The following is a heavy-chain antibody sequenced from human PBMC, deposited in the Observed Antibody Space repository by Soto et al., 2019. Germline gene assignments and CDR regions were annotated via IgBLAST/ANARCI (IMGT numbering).Heavy chain of an antibody. CDR3: ARRSSSWYMGGAFDI. D-gene: IGHD6-13*01. CDR1: GYTFTSYY. CDR2: INPSGGST. Sequence: GASVKVSCKVSGYTFTSYYMHWVRQAPGQGLEWMGIINPSGGSTSYAQKFQGRVTMTRDTSTSTVYMELSSLRSEDTAMYYCARRSSSWYMGGAFDIWGQGTMVTVSS. J-gene: IGHJ3*02. V-gene: IGHV1-46*01.